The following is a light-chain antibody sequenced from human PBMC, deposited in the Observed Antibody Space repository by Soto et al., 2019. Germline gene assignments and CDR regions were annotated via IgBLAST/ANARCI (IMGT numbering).Light chain of an antibody. CDR3: QSYDSSLSGWV. CDR1: SSNIGAGYD. V-gene: IGLV1-40*01. Sequence: QSVLTQPPSVSGAPGQRVTISCTGSSSNIGAGYDVHWYQQLPGTAPKLLIYGNSNRPSGVPDRFSGSKSGTSASLAITGLQAEDEADYYCQSYDSSLSGWVFGXXXXXTVL. CDR2: GNS. J-gene: IGLJ3*02.